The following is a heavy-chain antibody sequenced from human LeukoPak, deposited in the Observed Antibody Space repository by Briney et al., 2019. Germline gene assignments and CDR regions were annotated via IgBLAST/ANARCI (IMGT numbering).Heavy chain of an antibody. D-gene: IGHD3-10*01. Sequence: GGSLRLSCTVSGFTVSSNSMSWVRQAPGKGLEWVSFINPDGSTTNYADSVKGRFTISRDKAKNALYLQMNSLSAEDTAVYYCANDLHYGSADYWGQGTLVTVSS. CDR3: ANDLHYGSADY. V-gene: IGHV3-74*01. CDR2: INPDGSTT. CDR1: GFTVSSNS. J-gene: IGHJ4*02.